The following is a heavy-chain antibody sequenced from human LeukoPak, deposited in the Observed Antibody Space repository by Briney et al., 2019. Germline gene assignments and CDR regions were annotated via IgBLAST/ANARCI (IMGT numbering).Heavy chain of an antibody. Sequence: SETLSLTCTVSGGSISSSSYYWGWIRQPPGKGLEWIGSIYYSGNTYYNPSLKSRVTMSVDTSKNQFSLKLSSVTAADTAVYYCARAAGDYYGSGSYYDWGQGTLVTVSS. CDR3: ARAAGDYYGSGSYYD. D-gene: IGHD3-10*01. CDR1: GGSISSSSYY. J-gene: IGHJ4*02. CDR2: IYYSGNT. V-gene: IGHV4-39*07.